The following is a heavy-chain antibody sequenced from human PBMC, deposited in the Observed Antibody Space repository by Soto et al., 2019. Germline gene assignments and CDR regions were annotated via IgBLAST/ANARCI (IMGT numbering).Heavy chain of an antibody. CDR2: ISGSGGST. Sequence: GGSLRLSCAASGFTFSSYAMSWVRRAPGKGLEWVSVISGSGGSTYYADSVKGRFTISRDNTKNTLYLQMNSLRAEDTAVYYCARDRSYYDSSGSYSPPYWGQGTLVTVSS. CDR1: GFTFSSYA. D-gene: IGHD3-22*01. CDR3: ARDRSYYDSSGSYSPPY. V-gene: IGHV3-23*01. J-gene: IGHJ4*02.